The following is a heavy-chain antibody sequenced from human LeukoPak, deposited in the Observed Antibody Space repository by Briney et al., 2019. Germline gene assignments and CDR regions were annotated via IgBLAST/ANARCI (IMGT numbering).Heavy chain of an antibody. CDR3: ARGPGASVDF. D-gene: IGHD2-2*01. Sequence: SETLSLTCAVYGGSIRGYYWSWIRQPPGKGLEWIGEINHSGSPNYNPSLESRVTISEDTSKNHFSLMLRSVTAADTAVYYCARGPGASVDFWGQGTLDTVSS. J-gene: IGHJ4*02. V-gene: IGHV4-34*01. CDR2: INHSGSP. CDR1: GGSIRGYY.